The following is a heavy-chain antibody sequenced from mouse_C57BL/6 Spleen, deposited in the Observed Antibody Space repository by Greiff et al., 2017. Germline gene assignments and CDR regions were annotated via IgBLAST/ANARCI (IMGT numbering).Heavy chain of an antibody. CDR3: AYDYDDAMDY. D-gene: IGHD2-4*01. J-gene: IGHJ4*01. CDR1: GYTFTDYN. CDR2: INPNNGGT. Sequence: EVQLQQSGPELVKPGASVKMSCKASGYTFTDYNMHWVKQSHGKSLEWIGYINPNNGGTSYNQKFKGKATLTVDKSSSTAHMELRSLTSEDSAVYYCAYDYDDAMDYWGQGTSVTVSS. V-gene: IGHV1-22*01.